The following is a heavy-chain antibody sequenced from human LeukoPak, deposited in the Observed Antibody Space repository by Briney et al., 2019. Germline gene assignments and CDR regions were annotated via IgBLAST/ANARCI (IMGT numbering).Heavy chain of an antibody. D-gene: IGHD6-13*01. J-gene: IGHJ3*02. Sequence: ASVKVSRKASGYTFTSYYMHWVRQAPGQGLEWMGIINPSGGSTSYAQKFQGRVTMTRDTSTSTVYMELSSLRSEDTAVYYCARATYSSSWFLSAFDIWGQGTMVTVSS. CDR3: ARATYSSSWFLSAFDI. V-gene: IGHV1-46*01. CDR2: INPSGGST. CDR1: GYTFTSYY.